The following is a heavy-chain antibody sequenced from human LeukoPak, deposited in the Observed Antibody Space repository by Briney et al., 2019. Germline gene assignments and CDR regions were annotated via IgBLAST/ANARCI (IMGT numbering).Heavy chain of an antibody. CDR1: GYTLTELS. V-gene: IGHV1-24*01. CDR3: ATRPGYYDILTGYYRNLDY. CDR2: FDPEDGET. J-gene: IGHJ4*02. Sequence: RASVKVSCKVSGYTLTELSMHWVRQAPGKGLEWMGGFDPEDGETIYAQKFQGRVTMTEDTSTDTAYMELSSLRSEDTAVYYCATRPGYYDILTGYYRNLDYWGQGTLVTVSS. D-gene: IGHD3-9*01.